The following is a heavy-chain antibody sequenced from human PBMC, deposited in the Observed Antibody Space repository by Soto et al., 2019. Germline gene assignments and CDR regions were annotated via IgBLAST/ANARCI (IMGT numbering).Heavy chain of an antibody. CDR2: MNPNSGNT. V-gene: IGHV1-8*01. J-gene: IGHJ6*02. Sequence: QVQLVQSGAEVKKPGASVKVSCKASGYTFTSYDINWVRQATGQGLEWMGWMNPNSGNTGYAQKFQVRVTMTRNTSTSTGYMELSSLRSEDTAVYYCATKKYYYYGMDVWGQGTTVTVSS. CDR1: GYTFTSYD. CDR3: ATKKYYYYGMDV.